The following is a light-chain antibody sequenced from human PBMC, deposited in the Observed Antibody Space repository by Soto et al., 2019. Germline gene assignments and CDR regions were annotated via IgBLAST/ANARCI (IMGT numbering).Light chain of an antibody. J-gene: IGKJ1*01. CDR1: ESISSW. CDR2: KAS. Sequence: DIQMTQSPSTQSASVGDRVIITCRASESISSWLAWYQQKPGKAPKLLIYKASSLESGVPSRFSGSGSGTEFTLTISSLQPEDFATYYCQQHNSYPRTFGQGTKVEIK. V-gene: IGKV1-5*03. CDR3: QQHNSYPRT.